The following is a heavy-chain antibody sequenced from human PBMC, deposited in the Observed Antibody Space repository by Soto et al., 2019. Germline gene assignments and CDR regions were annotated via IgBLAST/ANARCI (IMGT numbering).Heavy chain of an antibody. CDR2: INPKSGGT. V-gene: IGHV1-2*04. CDR1: GYSFTDYH. Sequence: ASVKVSCKASGYSFTDYHIHWVRQAPGQGLEWLGRINPKSGGTSTAQKFQGWVTMTRDRSISTVYMELTRLRSDDTAVYYCAKAVWWELPQPFDYWGQGTLVTVSS. J-gene: IGHJ4*02. D-gene: IGHD2-15*01. CDR3: AKAVWWELPQPFDY.